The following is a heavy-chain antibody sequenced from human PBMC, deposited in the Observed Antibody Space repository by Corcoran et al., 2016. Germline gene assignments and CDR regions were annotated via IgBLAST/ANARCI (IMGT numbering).Heavy chain of an antibody. CDR1: GFTVSSKY. CDR3: ARSGGGYDFWSGYYTG. CDR2: IYSGGST. J-gene: IGHJ4*02. Sequence: EVQLVESVGGLIQPGGSLRLSCAASGFTVSSKYMRWVRQAPGKGLEWVSGIYSGGSTYYADSVKGRFTISRVNAKNTLYLQMNSLRAEDTSVYYCARSGGGYDFWSGYYTGWGQGTLVTVSS. D-gene: IGHD3-3*01. V-gene: IGHV3-53*01.